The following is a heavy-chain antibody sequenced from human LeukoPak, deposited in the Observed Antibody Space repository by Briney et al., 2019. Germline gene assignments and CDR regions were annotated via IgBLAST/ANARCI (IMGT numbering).Heavy chain of an antibody. CDR2: ISAYNGHT. V-gene: IGHV1-18*01. CDR1: GYTLTDYG. Sequence: ASVKVSCKASGYTLTDYGMSWVRQAPGQGLEWIGWISAYNGHTYYTQKVQGRVTMTTDISTSTVYMELRSLRSDDTAVYYCTGDMVATVGYCFDYWGQGTLVTVSS. J-gene: IGHJ4*02. D-gene: IGHD4-23*01. CDR3: TGDMVATVGYCFDY.